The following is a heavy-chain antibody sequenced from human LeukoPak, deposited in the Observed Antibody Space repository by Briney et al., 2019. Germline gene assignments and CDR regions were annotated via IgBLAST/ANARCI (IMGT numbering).Heavy chain of an antibody. D-gene: IGHD2-15*01. CDR3: AKVGCSGGSCTAEYFQH. CDR1: GFTFSNYA. J-gene: IGHJ1*01. V-gene: IGHV3-23*01. Sequence: GGSLRLSCAASGFTFSNYAMRWVRQAPGKGLEWVSGISGSGDSTYYADSVKGRFTISRDNSKNTLYLQMNSLRAEDTAVYYCAKVGCSGGSCTAEYFQHWGQGTLVTVSS. CDR2: ISGSGDST.